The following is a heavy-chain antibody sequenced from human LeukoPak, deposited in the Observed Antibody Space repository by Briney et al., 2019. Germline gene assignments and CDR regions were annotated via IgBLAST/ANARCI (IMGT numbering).Heavy chain of an antibody. D-gene: IGHD2-2*01. CDR3: ASVVPAASLDS. CDR1: GCSISSSSYY. J-gene: IGHJ4*02. CDR2: IYYSGST. V-gene: IGHV4-39*01. Sequence: SETLSLTCTVSGCSISSSSYYWGWIRQPPRKGLEWRGSIYYSGSTYYNPSIKRRATLSVDPSNKQFLMKLSSVTAADAAVYYCASVVPAASLDSWGLGDLVTVSS.